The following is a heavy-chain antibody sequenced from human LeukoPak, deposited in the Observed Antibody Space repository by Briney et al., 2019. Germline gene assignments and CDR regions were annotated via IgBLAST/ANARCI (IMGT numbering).Heavy chain of an antibody. CDR3: AREVDSYWYFDP. V-gene: IGHV1-69*13. CDR2: IIPIFGTA. Sequence: SVKVSCKASGGTFSSYAISWVRQAPGQGLEWMGGIIPIFGTANYAQKFQGRVTITADESTSTAYMELSSLRFEDTAVYYCAREVDSYWYFDPWGRGTLVTVSS. CDR1: GGTFSSYA. J-gene: IGHJ2*01. D-gene: IGHD3-22*01.